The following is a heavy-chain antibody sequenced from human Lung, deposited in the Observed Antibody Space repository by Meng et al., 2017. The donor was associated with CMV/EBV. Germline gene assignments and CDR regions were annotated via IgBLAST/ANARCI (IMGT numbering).Heavy chain of an antibody. J-gene: IGHJ6*01. D-gene: IGHD2-2*01. CDR2: IRKNGYGGTK. CDR1: GFIFGDYL. CDR3: TREGTGAMRDGMDA. V-gene: IGHV3-49*04. Sequence: GGSLRLXCTASGFIFGDYLMGWVRQAPGKGPEWAGVIRKNGYGGTKEYAASVKGRFTISRDDSTSIAYMQMNSLEIEDTAVYYGTREGTGAMRDGMDAWGQGNXVNGAS.